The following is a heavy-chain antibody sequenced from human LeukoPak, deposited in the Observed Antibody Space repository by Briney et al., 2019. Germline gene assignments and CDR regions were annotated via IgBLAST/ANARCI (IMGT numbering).Heavy chain of an antibody. Sequence: ASVKVSCKASGYTFTSYAMNWVRQAPGQGLEWMGWINTNTGNPTYAQGFTGRFVFSLDTSVSTAYLQISSLKAEDTAAYYCARGERGMAAAGTRSLDYWGQGTLVTVSS. J-gene: IGHJ4*02. CDR3: ARGERGMAAAGTRSLDY. V-gene: IGHV7-4-1*02. CDR2: INTNTGNP. D-gene: IGHD6-13*01. CDR1: GYTFTSYA.